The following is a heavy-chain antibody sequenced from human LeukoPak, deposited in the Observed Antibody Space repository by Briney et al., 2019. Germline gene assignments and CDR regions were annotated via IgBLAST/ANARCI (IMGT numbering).Heavy chain of an antibody. V-gene: IGHV4-59*11. J-gene: IGHJ4*02. CDR1: GVSISSHY. D-gene: IGHD1-1*01. Sequence: DPSETLSLTCTVSGVSISSHYWSWLRQPPGKGLEWIGYIYYSGSTNYNPSLKSRVTISVDTSKNQFSLKLSSVTAANTAVYYCARDSSDDVRSFDYWGQGTLVTVSS. CDR2: IYYSGST. CDR3: ARDSSDDVRSFDY.